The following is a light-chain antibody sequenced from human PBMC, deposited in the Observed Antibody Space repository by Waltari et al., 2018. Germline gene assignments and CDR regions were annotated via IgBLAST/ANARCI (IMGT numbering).Light chain of an antibody. V-gene: IGLV2-8*01. Sequence: QSVLTQPPSASGSPGQSVTISCTGTSSDVVDYDYVSWYRHHPGKAPQLLIYEVNKRPSGVPDRFSGSKSGNTASLTVSGLLPEDECDYYCSSYAGSNVVFGTGTKVTVL. J-gene: IGLJ1*01. CDR1: SSDVVDYDY. CDR2: EVN. CDR3: SSYAGSNVV.